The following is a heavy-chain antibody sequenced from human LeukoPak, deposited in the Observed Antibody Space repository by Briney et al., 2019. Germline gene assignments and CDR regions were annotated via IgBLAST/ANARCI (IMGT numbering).Heavy chain of an antibody. J-gene: IGHJ6*03. CDR3: AEDKSSLDYYYMDV. CDR1: GFTFDDYT. V-gene: IGHV3-43*01. CDR2: ITWDGGST. Sequence: GGSLRLSCAASGFTFDDYTMHWVRQAPGKGLEWVSLITWDGGSTYYADSVKGRFTISRDNSKNSLYLQMNSLRTEDTALYYCAEDKSSLDYYYMDVWGKGTTVTVSS.